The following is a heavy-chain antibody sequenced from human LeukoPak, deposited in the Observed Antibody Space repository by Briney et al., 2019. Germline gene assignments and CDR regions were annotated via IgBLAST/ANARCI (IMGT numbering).Heavy chain of an antibody. D-gene: IGHD3-10*01. Sequence: GGSLRLSCAASGFTFSNYGMSWVRQAPGKGLEWVSVISGSGGSTYYADSVKGRFTISRDNSKNTLYLQMNSLRAEDTAVYYCAKGVRGYATNFDYWGQGTLVTVSS. CDR1: GFTFSNYG. J-gene: IGHJ4*02. CDR2: ISGSGGST. CDR3: AKGVRGYATNFDY. V-gene: IGHV3-23*01.